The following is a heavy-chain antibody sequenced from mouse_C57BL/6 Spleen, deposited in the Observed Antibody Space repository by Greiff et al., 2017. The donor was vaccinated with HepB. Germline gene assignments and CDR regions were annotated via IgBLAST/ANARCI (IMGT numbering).Heavy chain of an antibody. V-gene: IGHV5-6*01. CDR3: AREGDYYYAMDY. D-gene: IGHD3-3*01. J-gene: IGHJ4*01. CDR1: GFTFSSYG. CDR2: ISSGGSYT. Sequence: EVMLVESGGDLVKPGGSLKLSCAASGFTFSSYGMSWVRQTPDKRLEWVATISSGGSYTYCPDSVKGRFTISRDNAKNTLYLQMSSLKSEDTAMYYCAREGDYYYAMDYWGQGTSVTVSS.